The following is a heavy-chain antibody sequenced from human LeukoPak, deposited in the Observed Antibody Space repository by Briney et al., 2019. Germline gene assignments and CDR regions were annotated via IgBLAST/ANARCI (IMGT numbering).Heavy chain of an antibody. CDR3: ARTWGGLYYFDY. J-gene: IGHJ4*02. Sequence: SETLSLTCAVSGGSLSTYYWSWLRQPPGKGLEWIAYIYYSGSTNYNPSLRSRVTMSVDTSKSQFSLKLSSVTAADTAVYFCARTWGGLYYFDYWGQGTLVTVSS. CDR1: GGSLSTYY. CDR2: IYYSGST. V-gene: IGHV4-59*01. D-gene: IGHD3-16*01.